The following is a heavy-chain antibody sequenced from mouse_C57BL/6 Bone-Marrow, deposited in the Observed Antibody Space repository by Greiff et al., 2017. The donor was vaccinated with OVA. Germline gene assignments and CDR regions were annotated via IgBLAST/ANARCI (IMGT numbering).Heavy chain of an antibody. CDR2: ISNLAYSI. CDR1: GFTFSDYG. D-gene: IGHD1-1*01. V-gene: IGHV5-15*01. CDR3: ARHYYGSIFDY. Sequence: EVKLMESGGGLVQPGGSLKLSCAASGFTFSDYGMAWVRQAPRKGPEWVAFISNLAYSIYYADTVTGRFTISRENAKNTLYLEMSSLRSEDTAMYYCARHYYGSIFDYWGQGTTLTVSS. J-gene: IGHJ2*01.